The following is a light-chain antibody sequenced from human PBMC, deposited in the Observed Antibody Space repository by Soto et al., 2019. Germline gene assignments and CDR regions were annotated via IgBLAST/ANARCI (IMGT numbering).Light chain of an antibody. V-gene: IGKV3-20*01. J-gene: IGKJ4*01. CDR3: QQYGSXFT. CDR1: QSVSTSQ. Sequence: LKMSPGTVSLTKEERAXXXXXASQSVSTSQLAWYQQKPGQAPRLLIYDASSRPPGIPDRFSGSGSGTDFTLTISRLEPEDFAVYYCQQYGSXFTFCGGTKVDI. CDR2: DAS.